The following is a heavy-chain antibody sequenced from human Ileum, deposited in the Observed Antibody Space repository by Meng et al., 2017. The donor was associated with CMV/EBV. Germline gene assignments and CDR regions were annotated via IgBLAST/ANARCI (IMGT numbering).Heavy chain of an antibody. CDR3: ARGQTVRGFEY. V-gene: IGHV4-4*07. CDR2: IYTGGPT. Sequence: QAHLRESGQGLVKPSETLSLTCTISSASITPYYWNWIRQPAGKGLEWIGRIYTGGPTDYNPSLKSRVTMSVDMSKNQFFLNLSSVTAADTAVYYCARGQTVRGFEYWGLGILVTVSS. D-gene: IGHD3-10*01. CDR1: SASITPYY. J-gene: IGHJ4*02.